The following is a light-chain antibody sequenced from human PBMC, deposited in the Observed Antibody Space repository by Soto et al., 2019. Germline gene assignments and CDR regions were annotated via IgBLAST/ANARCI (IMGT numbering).Light chain of an antibody. Sequence: DIQMTQSPSTLSASVGDRVTITCRAIQSISSWLAWYQQKPGKAPKLLIYKASSLESGVPSRFSGSGSGTEFTLTISSLQPYDFATYYCQQYNSSPTFGQGTKVEIK. CDR2: KAS. J-gene: IGKJ1*01. CDR3: QQYNSSPT. V-gene: IGKV1-5*03. CDR1: QSISSW.